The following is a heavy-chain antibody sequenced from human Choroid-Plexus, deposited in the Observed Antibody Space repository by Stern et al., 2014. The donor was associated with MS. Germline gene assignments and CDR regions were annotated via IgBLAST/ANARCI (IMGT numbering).Heavy chain of an antibody. Sequence: VQLVESGAEVKKPGASMKVSCKTSGYIFTGSYIHWVRQAPGQGLEWMAWINPNTGGTKDAQKFQGRVTMSRDTSISTAYVELSSLTSDDTAVYFCARDQRGITIFGVVTDYYYLGMDVWGQGTTVTVSS. V-gene: IGHV1-2*02. J-gene: IGHJ6*02. CDR2: INPNTGGT. CDR1: GYIFTGSY. D-gene: IGHD3-3*01. CDR3: ARDQRGITIFGVVTDYYYLGMDV.